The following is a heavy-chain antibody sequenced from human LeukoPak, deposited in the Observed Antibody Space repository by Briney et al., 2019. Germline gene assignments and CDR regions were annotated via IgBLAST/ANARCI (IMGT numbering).Heavy chain of an antibody. J-gene: IGHJ6*03. CDR3: ARDGSVVTNYYYMDV. V-gene: IGHV4-59*01. CDR2: IYYSGST. Sequence: SETLSLTCTVSGGSISSYYWSWIRQPPGKGLEWIGYIYYSGSTNYNPSLKSRVTISVDTSKNQFSLKLSSVTAADTAVYYCARDGSVVTNYYYMDVWGKGTTVTVSS. D-gene: IGHD4-23*01. CDR1: GGSISSYY.